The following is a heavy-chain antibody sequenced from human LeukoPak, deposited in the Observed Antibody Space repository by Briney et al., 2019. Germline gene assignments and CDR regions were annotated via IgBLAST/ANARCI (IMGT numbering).Heavy chain of an antibody. CDR1: GFTFDDYG. J-gene: IGHJ4*02. CDR2: INWNGGST. CDR3: ARDGITFGGGTSFDY. Sequence: GGSLRLSCAASGFTFDDYGMRWVRQGPGKGLEWGSGINWNGGSTGYADSVKGRFTIHRDNAKNSLYLQMNSLRAEDTALYYCARDGITFGGGTSFDYWGQGTLVTVSS. V-gene: IGHV3-20*04. D-gene: IGHD3-16*01.